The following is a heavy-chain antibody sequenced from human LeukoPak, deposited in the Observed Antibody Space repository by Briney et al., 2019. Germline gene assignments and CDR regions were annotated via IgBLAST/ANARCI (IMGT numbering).Heavy chain of an antibody. Sequence: PGGSLRLSCAASGFTFSSYSMNWVRQAPGKGLEWVSSISSSSSYIYYADSVKGRFTISRDNAKNSLYLQMNSLRAEDTAVYYCARDRYSYNSSGPDVFDIWGQGTMVTVSS. V-gene: IGHV3-21*01. CDR3: ARDRYSYNSSGPDVFDI. D-gene: IGHD3-22*01. CDR1: GFTFSSYS. CDR2: ISSSSSYI. J-gene: IGHJ3*02.